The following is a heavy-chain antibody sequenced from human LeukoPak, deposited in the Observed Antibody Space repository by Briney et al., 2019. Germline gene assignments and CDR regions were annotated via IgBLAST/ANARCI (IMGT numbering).Heavy chain of an antibody. CDR3: AKDGDYGDYPLGY. Sequence: GGSLRLSCAASGFTFSSYGMHWVRQAPGKGLERVAVIWYDGSNKYYADSVKGRFTLSRDNSKNTLYLQINSLRAEDTAVYYCAKDGDYGDYPLGYWGQGTLVTVSS. D-gene: IGHD4-17*01. CDR2: IWYDGSNK. J-gene: IGHJ4*02. V-gene: IGHV3-33*06. CDR1: GFTFSSYG.